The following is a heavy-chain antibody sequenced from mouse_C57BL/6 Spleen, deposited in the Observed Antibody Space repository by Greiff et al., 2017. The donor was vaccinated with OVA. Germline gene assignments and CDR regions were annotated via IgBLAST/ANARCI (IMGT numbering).Heavy chain of an antibody. Sequence: QVQLQQSGAELVRPGTSVKLSCKASGYAFTNYLIEWVKQRPGQGLEWIGVINPGSGGTNYNEKFKGKATLTADKSSSTAYMQLSSLTSEDSAVYFCARSREYGDYWGQGTTLTVSS. CDR3: ARSREYGDY. V-gene: IGHV1-54*01. J-gene: IGHJ2*01. D-gene: IGHD2-10*02. CDR2: INPGSGGT. CDR1: GYAFTNYL.